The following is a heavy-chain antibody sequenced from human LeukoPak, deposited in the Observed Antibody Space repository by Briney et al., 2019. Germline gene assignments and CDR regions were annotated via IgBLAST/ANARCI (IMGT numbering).Heavy chain of an antibody. J-gene: IGHJ4*02. CDR1: GFTFSSYA. V-gene: IGHV3-64D*06. D-gene: IGHD5-12*01. CDR3: ASPYSGYDYNFDH. Sequence: GGSLRLSCSASGFTFSSYAMHWVRQAPGKGLEYVSSISSNGGSTYYADSVKGRFTTSRDNSKNTLFLQMSSLRTEDTAVYYCASPYSGYDYNFDHWGQGTLVTVSS. CDR2: ISSNGGST.